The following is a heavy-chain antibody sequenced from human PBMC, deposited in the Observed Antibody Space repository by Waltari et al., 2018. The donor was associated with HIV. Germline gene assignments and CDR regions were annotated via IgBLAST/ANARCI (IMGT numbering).Heavy chain of an antibody. J-gene: IGHJ4*02. CDR2: MNPNSSNA. D-gene: IGHD3-9*01. Sequence: QVYLVQSGAEVKKPGASVKVSCRSSEYTFSSFDINWVRQATGQGLEWMGWMNPNSSNAGYSQKFQGRVTMTRDTSTRTAYMELTSLRSEDTAVYYCVTGGRLGAEGVSHDFWGQGTLVTVSS. V-gene: IGHV1-8*01. CDR3: VTGGRLGAEGVSHDF. CDR1: EYTFSSFD.